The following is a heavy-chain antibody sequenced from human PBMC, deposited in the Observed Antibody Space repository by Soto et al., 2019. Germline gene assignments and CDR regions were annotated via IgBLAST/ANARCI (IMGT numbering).Heavy chain of an antibody. CDR1: GFTVSSNY. V-gene: IGHV3-66*01. D-gene: IGHD3-10*01. CDR3: ARDRTISDYRSSGALGL. J-gene: IGHJ4*02. CDR2: IYSGGTT. Sequence: GSLRLSCAASGFTVSSNYMSWVRQAPGKGLEWVSVIYSGGTTYYAASVGGRFTISRDTSKNTVYLQMNSLRAKDTAMYFCARDRTISDYRSSGALGLWGQGTLVTVSS.